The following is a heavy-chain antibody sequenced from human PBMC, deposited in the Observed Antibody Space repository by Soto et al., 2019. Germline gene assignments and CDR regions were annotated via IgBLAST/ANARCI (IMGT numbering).Heavy chain of an antibody. CDR3: ARGCIAVTTHLCY. Sequence: QVLLVQSGPEIKKPGASVKVSCKASGYTFNTYGITWVRHAPGQGLEWMGWINPYNGNTKFAQKLQDRVTMTTATSTSTAYMELASLRSDDTAVYYCARGCIAVTTHLCYWGQGTLVTVSS. J-gene: IGHJ4*02. CDR2: INPYNGNT. CDR1: GYTFNTYG. D-gene: IGHD4-17*01. V-gene: IGHV1-18*01.